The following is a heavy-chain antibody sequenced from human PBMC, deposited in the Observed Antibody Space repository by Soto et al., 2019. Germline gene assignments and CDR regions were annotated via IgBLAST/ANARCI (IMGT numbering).Heavy chain of an antibody. D-gene: IGHD3-10*01. CDR1: GFSLSTTGVG. Sequence: QITLKESGPTQLKPTQTLTLTCTFSGFSLSTTGVGVAWFRQPPGRALEWLALIYWDDDKQYSPSLKSRLTITKNTSRKQVVLTMTSMDPLDTGTFYCARRRVTMFRDSFDYWGRGTLVTVSS. CDR2: IYWDDDK. J-gene: IGHJ4*02. CDR3: ARRRVTMFRDSFDY. V-gene: IGHV2-5*02.